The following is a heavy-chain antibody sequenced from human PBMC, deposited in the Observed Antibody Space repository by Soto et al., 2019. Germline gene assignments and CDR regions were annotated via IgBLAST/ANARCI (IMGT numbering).Heavy chain of an antibody. CDR3: AGGGSGSYYIFDY. CDR1: GYTFTSYA. V-gene: IGHV1-3*01. CDR2: INAGNGNT. J-gene: IGHJ4*02. Sequence: GASVKVSCKASGYTFTSYAMHWVRQAPGQRLEWMGWINAGNGNTKYSQKFQGRVTITRDTSASTAYMELSSLRSEDTAVYYCAGGGSGSYYIFDYWGQGTLVTVPQ. D-gene: IGHD1-26*01.